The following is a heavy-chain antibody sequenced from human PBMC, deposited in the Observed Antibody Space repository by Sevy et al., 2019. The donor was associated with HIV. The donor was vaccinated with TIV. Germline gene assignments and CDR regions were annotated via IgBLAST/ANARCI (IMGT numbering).Heavy chain of an antibody. V-gene: IGHV3-30*18. CDR2: ISYDGSNK. J-gene: IGHJ6*02. Sequence: GGSLRLSCAASGFTFSSYGMHWVRQAPGKGLEWVAVISYDGSNKYYADSVKGRFTISRDNSKNTLYLQMNSLRAEDTAVYYCANTQDSSSWFPFRAYYYYGMDVWGQGTTVTVSS. CDR3: ANTQDSSSWFPFRAYYYYGMDV. D-gene: IGHD6-13*01. CDR1: GFTFSSYG.